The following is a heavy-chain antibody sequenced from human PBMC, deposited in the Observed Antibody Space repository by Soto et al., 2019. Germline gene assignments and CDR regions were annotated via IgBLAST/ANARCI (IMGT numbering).Heavy chain of an antibody. J-gene: IGHJ4*02. D-gene: IGHD6-13*01. V-gene: IGHV3-23*01. CDR2: HSGSDGST. Sequence: PSETLSLTCAVSGGSISSGGYSWSWIRQPPGKGLEWIGYIYHSGSDGSTYYADSVKGRFTISRDNSKNTMNLQMNSLKAEDTAVYYGARRSSRWYFDYWVQGTLVTVSS. CDR3: ARRSSRWYFDY. CDR1: GGSISSGGYS.